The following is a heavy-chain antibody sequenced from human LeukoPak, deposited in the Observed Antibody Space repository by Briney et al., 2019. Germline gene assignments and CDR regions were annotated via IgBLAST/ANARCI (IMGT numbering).Heavy chain of an antibody. Sequence: PGGSLRLSCAASGFTFSSYAMSWVRQAPGKGLEWASAISGSGGSTYYADSVKGRFTISRDNSKNTLYLQMNSLRAEDTAVYYCAKPPTGTVTGYFDYWGQGTLVTVSS. CDR1: GFTFSSYA. CDR3: AKPPTGTVTGYFDY. J-gene: IGHJ4*02. V-gene: IGHV3-23*01. D-gene: IGHD7-27*01. CDR2: ISGSGGST.